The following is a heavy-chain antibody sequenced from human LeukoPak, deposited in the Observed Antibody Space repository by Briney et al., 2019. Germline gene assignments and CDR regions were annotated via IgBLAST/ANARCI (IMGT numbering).Heavy chain of an antibody. Sequence: KNGESLKISCQGSGYTFADYWIDWVRQMPGKGLEWMGIIYPGDSDTRYSPSFQGQVTISADKSISTAYLQWSSLKASDTAVYYCARREGGWYLDYWGQGTLVTVSS. CDR2: IYPGDSDT. V-gene: IGHV5-51*01. CDR1: GYTFADYW. D-gene: IGHD6-19*01. CDR3: ARREGGWYLDY. J-gene: IGHJ4*02.